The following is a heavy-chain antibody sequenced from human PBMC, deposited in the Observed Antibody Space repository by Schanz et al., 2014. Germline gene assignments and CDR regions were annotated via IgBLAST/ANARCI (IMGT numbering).Heavy chain of an antibody. CDR2: INGSGNAT. CDR3: AKNRAGGYESFLDA. D-gene: IGHD5-12*01. V-gene: IGHV3-23*04. J-gene: IGHJ5*02. CDR1: GFTFATYA. Sequence: EVQLVESGGGLVRPGGSLRLSCAASGFTFATYAMSWVRQAPGKGLEWVAAINGSGNATYYADSVKGRFTISRDNSKNSLYLQMDSLRSEDTALYYCAKNRAGGYESFLDAWGQGTLVTVSS.